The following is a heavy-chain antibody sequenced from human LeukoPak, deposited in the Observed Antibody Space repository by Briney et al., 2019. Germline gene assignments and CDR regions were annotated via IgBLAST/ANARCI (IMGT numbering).Heavy chain of an antibody. CDR3: ALYSGSSSLDH. V-gene: IGHV3-48*02. Sequence: GGSLRLSCAASGFTFSDYHINWVRQAPGKGLEWLSYISSTSTSMNYADSVRGRFAISRDNAKNSLYLQMNSLRDEDTAVYYCALYSGSSSLDHWGQGTLVTVSS. CDR1: GFTFSDYH. D-gene: IGHD1-26*01. J-gene: IGHJ4*02. CDR2: ISSTSTSM.